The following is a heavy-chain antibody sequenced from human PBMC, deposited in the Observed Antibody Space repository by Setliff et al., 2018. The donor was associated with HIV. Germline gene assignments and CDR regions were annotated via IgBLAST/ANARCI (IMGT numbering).Heavy chain of an antibody. Sequence: SETPSLTCAVSGGSISSGGYSWNWIRQPPGKGLEWIGYIYHSGSTFYNPSLKSRVTISVDRSKNQFSLKLTSVTAADTALYYCVRGGGVYNWFDPWGQGTLVTVSS. V-gene: IGHV4-30-2*01. CDR2: IYHSGST. D-gene: IGHD3-10*01. J-gene: IGHJ5*02. CDR3: VRGGGVYNWFDP. CDR1: GGSISSGGYS.